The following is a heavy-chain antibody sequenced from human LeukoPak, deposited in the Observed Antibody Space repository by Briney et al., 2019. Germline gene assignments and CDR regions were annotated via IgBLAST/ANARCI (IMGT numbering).Heavy chain of an antibody. J-gene: IGHJ4*02. CDR1: GGTFSSYA. Sequence: SVKVPCTASGGTFSSYAISWVRQAPGQGLEWMGGIIPIFGTANYAQKFQGRVTITADESTSTAYMELSSLRSEDTAVYYCARAPIYEEVVVAAEYYFDYWGQGTLVTVSS. D-gene: IGHD2-15*01. CDR2: IIPIFGTA. CDR3: ARAPIYEEVVVAAEYYFDY. V-gene: IGHV1-69*13.